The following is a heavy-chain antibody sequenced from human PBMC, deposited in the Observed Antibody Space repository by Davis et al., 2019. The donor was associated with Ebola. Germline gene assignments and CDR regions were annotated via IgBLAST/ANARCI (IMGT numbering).Heavy chain of an antibody. CDR1: GGSISSGDYY. CDR2: IYYSGST. Sequence: MPSETLSLTCTVSGGSISSGDYYWSWIRQPPGKGLEWIGYIYYSGSTYYNPSLKSRVTISVDTSKNQFSLKMRSVTAADTAVYYCARTSMVRGGGGMDVWGQGTTVTVSS. J-gene: IGHJ6*02. CDR3: ARTSMVRGGGGMDV. D-gene: IGHD3-10*01. V-gene: IGHV4-30-4*01.